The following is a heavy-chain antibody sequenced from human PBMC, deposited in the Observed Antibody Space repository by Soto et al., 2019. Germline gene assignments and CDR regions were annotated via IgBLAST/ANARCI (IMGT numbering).Heavy chain of an antibody. Sequence: SETLSLTCTASGGSISSYHWSWIRQPPGKGLEWIGYIYYSGSTNYNPSLKSRVTISVDTSKDQFSLKLSSVTAADTAMYYCARGDTYYYDSSGYYDYWGQGTLVTVSS. J-gene: IGHJ4*02. CDR2: IYYSGST. CDR1: GGSISSYH. CDR3: ARGDTYYYDSSGYYDY. D-gene: IGHD3-22*01. V-gene: IGHV4-59*01.